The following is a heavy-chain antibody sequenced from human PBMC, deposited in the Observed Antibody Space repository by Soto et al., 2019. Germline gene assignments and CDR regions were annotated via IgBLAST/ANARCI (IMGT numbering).Heavy chain of an antibody. V-gene: IGHV4-4*02. CDR2: IYHSGST. CDR3: ARLIVGTTDSPYYYYYYGMDV. CDR1: GGSISSSNW. D-gene: IGHD1-26*01. J-gene: IGHJ6*02. Sequence: QVQLQESGPGLVKPSGTLSLTCAVSGGSISSSNWWSWVRQPPGKGLEWIGEIYHSGSTNYNPSLKSRVTISVDKSKNQFSLKLSSVTAADTAVYYCARLIVGTTDSPYYYYYYGMDVWGQGTTVTVSS.